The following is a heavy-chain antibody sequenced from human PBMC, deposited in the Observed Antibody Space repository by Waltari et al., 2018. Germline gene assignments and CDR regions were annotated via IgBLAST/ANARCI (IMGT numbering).Heavy chain of an antibody. CDR3: ARLIESADYDILTGYFDY. CDR2: INHSGST. J-gene: IGHJ4*02. CDR1: GGSFSGYY. V-gene: IGHV4-34*01. D-gene: IGHD3-9*01. Sequence: QVQLQQWGAGLLKPSETLSLTCAVYGGSFSGYYWSWIRQPPGKGLEWIGEINHSGSTNYNPSLKSRVTISVDTSKNQFSLKLSSVTAADTAVYYCARLIESADYDILTGYFDYWGQGTLVTVSS.